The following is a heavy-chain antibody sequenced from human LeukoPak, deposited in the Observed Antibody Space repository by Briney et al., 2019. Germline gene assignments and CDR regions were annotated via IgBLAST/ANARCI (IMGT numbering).Heavy chain of an antibody. CDR1: GGSISSGGYY. V-gene: IGHV4-39*07. CDR3: ASGPPPGGLVLGNNWFDP. CDR2: INHSGST. Sequence: SETLSLTCTVSGGSISSGGYYWSWIRQPPGKGLEWIGEINHSGSTNYNPSLKSRVTISVDTSKNQFSLKLSSVTAADTAVYYCASGPPPGGLVLGNNWFDPWGQGTLVTVSS. D-gene: IGHD6-19*01. J-gene: IGHJ5*02.